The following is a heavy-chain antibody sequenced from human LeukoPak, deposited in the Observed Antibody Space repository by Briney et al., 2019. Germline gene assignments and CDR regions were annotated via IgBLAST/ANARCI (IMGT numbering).Heavy chain of an antibody. V-gene: IGHV1-69*13. CDR3: ARGDVSDAFDI. J-gene: IGHJ3*02. Sequence: SVKVSCKASGGTFSSYAISWVRQAPGQGLEWMGGIIPIFGTANYAQKFQGRVTITADESSSTAYMELSSRRSEDTAVYYCARGDVSDAFDIWGQGTMVTVSS. D-gene: IGHD3-16*01. CDR1: GGTFSSYA. CDR2: IIPIFGTA.